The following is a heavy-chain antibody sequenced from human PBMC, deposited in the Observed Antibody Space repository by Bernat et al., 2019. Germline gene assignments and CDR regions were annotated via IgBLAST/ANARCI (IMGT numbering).Heavy chain of an antibody. CDR1: GYTFTAYC. V-gene: IGHV1-2*02. CDR3: AGGPHKYYASESRFDP. Sequence: QVQLVQSGAEVTTPGASVKVSCKASGYTFTAYCIHWVRQAPGQGLEWMGWINPNTGGTNFAQNFQVRVTMTRDTSISTTYMELSSLRSDDTALDYCAGGPHKYYASESRFDPWGQGTLVTVSS. CDR2: INPNTGGT. J-gene: IGHJ5*02. D-gene: IGHD3-10*01.